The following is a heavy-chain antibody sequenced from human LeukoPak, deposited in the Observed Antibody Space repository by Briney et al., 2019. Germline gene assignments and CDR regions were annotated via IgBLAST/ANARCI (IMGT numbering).Heavy chain of an antibody. CDR2: IKQDGSEK. CDR1: GFTFSNYW. CDR3: ARDGDSSSQIAFDY. V-gene: IGHV3-7*01. Sequence: PGGSLRLSCAASGFTFSNYWMSWVRQAPGKGLEWVANIKQDGSEKYYVDSVKGRFTISRDNAKNSLYLQMNSLRAEDTAVYYCARDGDSSSQIAFDYWGQGTLVTVSS. D-gene: IGHD6-13*01. J-gene: IGHJ4*02.